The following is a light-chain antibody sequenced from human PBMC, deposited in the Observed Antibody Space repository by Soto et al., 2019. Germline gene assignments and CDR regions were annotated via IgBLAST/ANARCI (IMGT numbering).Light chain of an antibody. J-gene: IGKJ3*01. CDR3: QQYGSSLFT. CDR1: QRVSSIY. Sequence: EIVLTQSPGTLSLSSGERATLSCRASQRVSSIYLAWYQQKPGQAPRLLIYGASSRATGIPDRFSGSGSGTDFTLIISRLEPEDFALYYCQQYGSSLFTFGPGTKVDIK. CDR2: GAS. V-gene: IGKV3-20*01.